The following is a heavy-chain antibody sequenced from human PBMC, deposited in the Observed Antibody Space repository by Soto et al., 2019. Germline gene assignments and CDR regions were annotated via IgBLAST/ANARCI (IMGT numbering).Heavy chain of an antibody. D-gene: IGHD1-26*01. V-gene: IGHV1-18*04. CDR2: LSAFNGNT. J-gene: IGHJ3*02. Sequence: QVQLVQSGGEVKKPGASVKVSCKASGYTFTRYGISWVRQAPGQGLEWMGWLSAFNGNTNYAQKFQGRVTMTTDTSTNTAYMELRSPRADDTAVYYCASAGILGITGGVDRWGQGTMVTVS. CDR1: GYTFTRYG. CDR3: ASAGILGITGGVDR.